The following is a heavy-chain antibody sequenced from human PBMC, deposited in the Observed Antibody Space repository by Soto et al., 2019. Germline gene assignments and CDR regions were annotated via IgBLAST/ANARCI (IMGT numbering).Heavy chain of an antibody. V-gene: IGHV3-48*03. CDR2: ISNRGSNR. CDR3: ARAQRDSSYRYEGSAX. Sequence: PGGSLRLSCAASGFTFSSYEMNWVRQAPGKGLEWVFYISNRGSNRYYGDSVKVRFTISRDNSKNSLYLQMNSLIAEDTAVYYCARAQRDSSYRYEGSAXWGLGTLVTVSX. CDR1: GFTFSSYE. D-gene: IGHD3-16*02. J-gene: IGHJ4*02.